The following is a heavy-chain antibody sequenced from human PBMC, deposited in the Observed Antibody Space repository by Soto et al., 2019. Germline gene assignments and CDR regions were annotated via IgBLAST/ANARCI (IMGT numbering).Heavy chain of an antibody. Sequence: EVQLVESGGALVQPGRSLRLSCAASGFTFDDYAMHWVRQPPGKGLEWGSGISWDSGRIGYADSVKGRFTISRDNAKNSLYLQLSSLRAEDTAFYYCAKANQLRFLEWLPSFFDSWGQGTLVTVSS. CDR3: AKANQLRFLEWLPSFFDS. V-gene: IGHV3-9*01. CDR2: ISWDSGRI. CDR1: GFTFDDYA. D-gene: IGHD3-3*01. J-gene: IGHJ4*02.